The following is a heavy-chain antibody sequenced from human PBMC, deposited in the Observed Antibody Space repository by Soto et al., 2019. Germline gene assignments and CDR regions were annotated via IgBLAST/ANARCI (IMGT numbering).Heavy chain of an antibody. J-gene: IGHJ4*02. CDR1: GGSLRNSV. Sequence: QVQLVQSGAEVKKPGSSVKVSCTASGGSLRNSVISWVRQAPAQRLEWMGGAIPILGTANYAQKFQGRGTRTADEATSTAYMDWSSLSPDDTAVYYCARLGHPGHWGPGTLVIVSS. CDR3: ARLGHPGH. V-gene: IGHV1-69*01. CDR2: AIPILGTA.